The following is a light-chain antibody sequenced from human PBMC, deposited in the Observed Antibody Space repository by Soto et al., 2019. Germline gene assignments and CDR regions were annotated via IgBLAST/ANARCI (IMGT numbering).Light chain of an antibody. CDR3: QQTYSTPGT. V-gene: IGKV1-39*01. CDR1: RTIAGY. J-gene: IGKJ1*01. Sequence: DIQMTQSPSSLSASVGDRVIITCRASRTIAGYVNWYQQRPGEAPNLLIYAASSLQSGVPSRFRGSGSGTDFTLTINSXQPEDFATYYCQQTYSTPGTFGQGTKVDIK. CDR2: AAS.